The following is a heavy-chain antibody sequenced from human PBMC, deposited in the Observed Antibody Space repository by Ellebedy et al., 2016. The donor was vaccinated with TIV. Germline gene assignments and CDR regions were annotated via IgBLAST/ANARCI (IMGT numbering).Heavy chain of an antibody. CDR2: IYYSGST. J-gene: IGHJ4*02. D-gene: IGHD6-19*01. CDR3: ARGAVAGYFDY. CDR1: GGSISSSSYY. Sequence: PETLSLTXTVSGGSISSSSYYWGWIRQPPGKGLEWIGSIYYSGSTYYNPSLKSRVTISVDTSKNQFSLKLSSVTAADTAVYYCARGAVAGYFDYWGQGTLVTVSS. V-gene: IGHV4-39*07.